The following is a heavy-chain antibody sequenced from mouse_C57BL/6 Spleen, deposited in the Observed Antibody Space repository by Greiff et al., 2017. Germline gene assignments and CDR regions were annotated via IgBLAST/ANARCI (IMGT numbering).Heavy chain of an antibody. J-gene: IGHJ2*01. D-gene: IGHD3-3*01. CDR2: ISYSGST. CDR3: ARGLDYFDY. Sequence: DVMLVESGPGMVKPSQSLSLTCTVTGYSITSGYDWHWIRHFPGNKLEWMGYISYSGSTNYNPSLKSRISITHDTSKNHFFLKLNSVTTEDTATYYCARGLDYFDYWGQGTTLTVSS. CDR1: GYSITSGYD. V-gene: IGHV3-1*01.